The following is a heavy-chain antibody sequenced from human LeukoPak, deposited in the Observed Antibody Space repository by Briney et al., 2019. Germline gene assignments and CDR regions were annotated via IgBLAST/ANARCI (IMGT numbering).Heavy chain of an antibody. CDR1: GFTFSSYA. D-gene: IGHD3-3*02. CDR3: ASLGSIFGVVITQLNWFDP. Sequence: GRSLRLSCAASGFTFSSYAMHWVRQAPGKGLEWVAVISYDGSNKYYADSVKGRFTISRDNSKNTLYLQMNSLRAEDTAVYYCASLGSIFGVVITQLNWFDPWGQGTLVTVSS. J-gene: IGHJ5*02. CDR2: ISYDGSNK. V-gene: IGHV3-30-3*01.